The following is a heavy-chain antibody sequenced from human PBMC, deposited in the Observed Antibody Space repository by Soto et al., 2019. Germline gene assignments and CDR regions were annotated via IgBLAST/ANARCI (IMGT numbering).Heavy chain of an antibody. Sequence: PSETLSLTCAVYGGSFSGYYWSWIRQPPGKGLEWIGEINHSGSTNYNPSLKSRVTISVDTSKNQFSLKLSSVTAADTAVYYCARGSGYFRLYYFDYWGQGTLVTVSS. CDR2: INHSGST. J-gene: IGHJ4*02. D-gene: IGHD3-3*01. CDR3: ARGSGYFRLYYFDY. CDR1: GGSFSGYY. V-gene: IGHV4-34*01.